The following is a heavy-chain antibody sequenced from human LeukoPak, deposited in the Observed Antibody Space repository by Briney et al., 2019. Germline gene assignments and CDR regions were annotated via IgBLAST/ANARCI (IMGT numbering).Heavy chain of an antibody. D-gene: IGHD2-15*01. J-gene: IGHJ4*02. CDR3: TTAGEGGYCSDGSCYAYYFDH. V-gene: IGHV3-15*01. CDR2: IKSKGDGGTT. CDR1: GFTFSNAW. Sequence: PGGSLRLSCAASGFTFSNAWVSWVRQAPGKGLEWIGRIKSKGDGGTTDYAAPVKGRFTISRDDSKNTLYLQVNSLKTEDTALYYCTTAGEGGYCSDGSCYAYYFDHWGQGTLVTVSS.